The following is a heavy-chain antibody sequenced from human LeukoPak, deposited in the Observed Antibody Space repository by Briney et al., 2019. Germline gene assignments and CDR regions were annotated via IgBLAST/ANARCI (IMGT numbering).Heavy chain of an antibody. CDR3: TRVKTNHYDIGYFDY. Sequence: ASVKVSCKASGYTFTGYYMHWVRQAPGQGLQWMGWIHPNSGDTNYAQKFQDRVTMTTDTSISTVYMELNSLTSDDTALYYCTRVKTNHYDIGYFDYWGQGTLVIVTS. D-gene: IGHD3-22*01. J-gene: IGHJ4*02. V-gene: IGHV1-2*02. CDR1: GYTFTGYY. CDR2: IHPNSGDT.